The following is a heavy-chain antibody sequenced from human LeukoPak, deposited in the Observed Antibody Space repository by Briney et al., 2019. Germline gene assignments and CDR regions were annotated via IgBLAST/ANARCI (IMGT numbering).Heavy chain of an antibody. V-gene: IGHV4-34*01. D-gene: IGHD3-22*01. J-gene: IGHJ4*02. Sequence: SETLSLTCAVYGGSFSGYYWSWLRQPPGKGLEWLGEINRSGSTYYNPSLKSRVTISVDTSKNQFSLKLSSVTAADTAVYYCARGFYYDSSGYQFDYWGQGTLVTVSS. CDR2: INRSGST. CDR3: ARGFYYDSSGYQFDY. CDR1: GGSFSGYY.